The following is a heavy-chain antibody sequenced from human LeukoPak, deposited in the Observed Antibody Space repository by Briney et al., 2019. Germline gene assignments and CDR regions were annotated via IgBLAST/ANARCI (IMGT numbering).Heavy chain of an antibody. CDR1: GFTFSDYY. J-gene: IGHJ4*02. D-gene: IGHD5-18*01. CDR3: ARDLDTAMVSPFVY. CDR2: ISSSGSTI. V-gene: IGHV3-11*04. Sequence: GGTLRLSCAASGFTFSDYYMSCIREAPGKGLEWGSYISSSGSTIYYADSVKGRFTISRDNAKNSLYLQMNSLRAEDTAVYYCARDLDTAMVSPFVYWGQGTLVTVSS.